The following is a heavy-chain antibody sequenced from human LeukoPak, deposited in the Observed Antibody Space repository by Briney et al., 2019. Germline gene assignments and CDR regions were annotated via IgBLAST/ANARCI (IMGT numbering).Heavy chain of an antibody. V-gene: IGHV3-7*05. J-gene: IGHJ4*02. CDR3: AKAERGYSRNPDY. CDR1: GFTFSSYW. D-gene: IGHD5-18*01. CDR2: IKQDGGEK. Sequence: GGSLRLSCAASGFTFSSYWMSWVRQTPGKGLEWVANIKQDGGEKYYVDSVKGRFTISRDNDKTSLYLQMDRLRAEDTTIYYCAKAERGYSRNPDYWGQGTLVTVSS.